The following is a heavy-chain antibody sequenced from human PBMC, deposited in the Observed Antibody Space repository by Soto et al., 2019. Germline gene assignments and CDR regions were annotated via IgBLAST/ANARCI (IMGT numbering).Heavy chain of an antibody. V-gene: IGHV3-23*01. J-gene: IGHJ6*02. CDR1: GFTFSSYA. CDR3: VKDFGYSYGFPDYYYYYGMDV. D-gene: IGHD5-18*01. Sequence: GGSLRLSCAASGFTFSSYAMSWVRQAPGKGLEWVSAISGSGGSTYYADSVKGRFTISRDNSKNTLYLQMNSLRAEDTAVYYCVKDFGYSYGFPDYYYYYGMDVWGQGTTVTVSS. CDR2: ISGSGGST.